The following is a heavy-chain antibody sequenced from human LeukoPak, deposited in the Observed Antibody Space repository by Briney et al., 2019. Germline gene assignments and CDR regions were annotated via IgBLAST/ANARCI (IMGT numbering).Heavy chain of an antibody. CDR2: ITGSGAST. CDR3: AREGYSSSAEFDY. CDR1: GFIFSSYA. V-gene: IGHV3-23*01. D-gene: IGHD6-6*01. Sequence: GGSLRLSCAASGFIFSSYAFSWVRQAPGKGLEWVSSITGSGASTYYADSVKGRFTISRDNSKNTLFLEMNSLRAEDTAVYYCAREGYSSSAEFDYWGQATLVTVSS. J-gene: IGHJ4*02.